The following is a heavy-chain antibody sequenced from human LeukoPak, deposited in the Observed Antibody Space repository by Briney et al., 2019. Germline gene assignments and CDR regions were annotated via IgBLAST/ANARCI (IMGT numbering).Heavy chain of an antibody. J-gene: IGHJ6*03. D-gene: IGHD2-15*01. Sequence: GGSLRLSCAAPGFTFSSYCMHWVRQAPGKGLEWVAAIWYDGSNNYYADSLKGRFTLSRDNSKNTLYLQMDSLRAEDTAVYCCARCSGGTCFPRGYMDVWGKGTTVTVSS. CDR1: GFTFSSYC. CDR2: IWYDGSNN. CDR3: ARCSGGTCFPRGYMDV. V-gene: IGHV3-33*01.